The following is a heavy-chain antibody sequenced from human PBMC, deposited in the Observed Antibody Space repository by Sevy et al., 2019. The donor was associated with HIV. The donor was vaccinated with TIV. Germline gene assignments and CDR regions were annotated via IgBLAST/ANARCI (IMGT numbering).Heavy chain of an antibody. V-gene: IGHV3-48*02. CDR1: GFTFSSYS. J-gene: IGHJ2*01. CDR3: ARGNPKNDYDILTGYYNPDFGWYFDL. CDR2: ISSSSSTI. Sequence: GGSLRLSCAASGFTFSSYSMNWVRQAPGKGLEWVSYISSSSSTIYYADSVKGRFTISRDNAKNSLYLQMNSLRDEDTAVYYCARGNPKNDYDILTGYYNPDFGWYFDLWGRGTLVTVSS. D-gene: IGHD3-9*01.